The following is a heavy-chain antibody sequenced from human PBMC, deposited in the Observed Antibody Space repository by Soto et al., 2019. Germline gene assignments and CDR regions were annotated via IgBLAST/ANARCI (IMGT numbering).Heavy chain of an antibody. Sequence: QVQLVQSGAEVKKPGSSVKVSCKASGGTFNSYVFNWVRQAPGQGLEWMGGSISIFGTPNYGQKFQGRVTITADESTSTGFMELSSLTSEDTAIYCCARDLGSGYDPGDYWGQGTLVTVSS. CDR1: GGTFNSYV. V-gene: IGHV1-69*12. CDR3: ARDLGSGYDPGDY. D-gene: IGHD5-12*01. J-gene: IGHJ4*02. CDR2: SISIFGTP.